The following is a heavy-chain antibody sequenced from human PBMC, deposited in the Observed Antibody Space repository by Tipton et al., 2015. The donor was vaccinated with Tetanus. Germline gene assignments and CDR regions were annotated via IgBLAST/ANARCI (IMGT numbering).Heavy chain of an antibody. V-gene: IGHV3-7*03. J-gene: IGHJ3*02. Sequence: GSLRLSCAASGFSVANHWMSWVRQAPGKGLEWVANIREDGGETKYVDSVKGRFTISRDNAKNSFYLQMNSLRVEDTAVYYCASLIVGVNNLPDAFDIWGQGTMVTVSS. D-gene: IGHD1-26*01. CDR2: IREDGGET. CDR3: ASLIVGVNNLPDAFDI. CDR1: GFSVANHW.